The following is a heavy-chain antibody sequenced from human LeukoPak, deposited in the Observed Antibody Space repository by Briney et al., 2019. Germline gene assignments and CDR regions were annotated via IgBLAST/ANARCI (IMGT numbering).Heavy chain of an antibody. CDR2: IYAGGST. CDR3: ARGGGAYCGDDCYRNFDY. V-gene: IGHV3-66*02. CDR1: GLTVSSTY. D-gene: IGHD2-21*02. Sequence: GESLRLSCAVSGLTVSSTYMSWVHQALGKGLEWVSVIYAGGSTYYADSVKGRFTISRDNSKNTLHLQMNSLRPEDTAVYYCARGGGAYCGDDCYRNFDYWGQGALVTVSS. J-gene: IGHJ4*02.